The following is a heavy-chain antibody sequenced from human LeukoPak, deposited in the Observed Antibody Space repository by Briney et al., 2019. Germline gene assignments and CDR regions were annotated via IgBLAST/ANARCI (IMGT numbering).Heavy chain of an antibody. CDR2: IYYSGTT. J-gene: IGHJ4*02. CDR1: GDSIYSAGYY. CDR3: ARGTRYFYDDTGYFPFDS. D-gene: IGHD3-22*01. V-gene: IGHV4-31*03. Sequence: PSQTLSLTCTVSGDSIYSAGYYWNWIRQHPGKGLEWIGYIYYSGTTYYSPSLESRVSISMDTSQNQFSLKLRSVTAADTAVYYCARGTRYFYDDTGYFPFDSWGQGTLVPVSS.